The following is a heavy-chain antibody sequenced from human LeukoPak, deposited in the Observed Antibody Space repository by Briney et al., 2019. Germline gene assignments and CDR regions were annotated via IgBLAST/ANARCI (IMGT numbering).Heavy chain of an antibody. V-gene: IGHV5-51*01. CDR1: GYRFTSYW. J-gene: IGHJ4*02. CDR3: ARQPVGYSSGWYLDY. CDR2: IYPSDSDT. Sequence: GESLKISCKGSGYRFTSYWIGWVRQMPGKGLEWMGIIYPSDSDTRYSPSFQGQVSISADESISAAYLQWSSLKASDTAMYYCARQPVGYSSGWYLDYWGQGTLVTVSS. D-gene: IGHD6-19*01.